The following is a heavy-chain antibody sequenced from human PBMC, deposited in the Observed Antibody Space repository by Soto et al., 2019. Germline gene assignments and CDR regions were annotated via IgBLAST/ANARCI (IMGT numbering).Heavy chain of an antibody. V-gene: IGHV4-59*01. D-gene: IGHD3-3*01. CDR3: ARGLWSRYYLDD. J-gene: IGHJ4*01. CDR2: IYYSGST. CDR1: GGSISDYY. Sequence: PSETLSLTCTVSGGSISDYYWSWIRQPPGKGLEWIGYIYYSGSTNYNPSLKSRVTISLDTSKNQFSLKLNSVTAADTAVYYCARGLWSRYYLDDWGQGTLVTVSS.